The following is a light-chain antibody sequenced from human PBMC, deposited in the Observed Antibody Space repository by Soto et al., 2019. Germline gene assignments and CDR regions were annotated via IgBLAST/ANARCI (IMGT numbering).Light chain of an antibody. CDR1: SSDVDANKY. CDR3: SSRKI. Sequence: QSVLTQPPSASGSPGQSVTISCTGISSDVDANKYVSWYQQHPGRAHKLIIFEVSKRPSGVPDRFSGSKSGNTASLTVSGLQAEDESDYSRSSRKIFGGGTKLTVL. CDR2: EVS. J-gene: IGLJ2*01. V-gene: IGLV2-8*01.